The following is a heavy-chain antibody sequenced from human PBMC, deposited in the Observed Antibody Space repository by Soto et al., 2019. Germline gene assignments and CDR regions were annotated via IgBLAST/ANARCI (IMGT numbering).Heavy chain of an antibody. Sequence: SVKVSCKASGGSFTSYAFSWVRQAPGQGLEWMGGIVPILNTANYAQKFQGRVTIIADESTNTASMELSSLRSEDTAMYYCARDRSKKLGFDYWGQGTLVTVSS. V-gene: IGHV1-69*13. J-gene: IGHJ4*02. CDR2: IVPILNTA. CDR3: ARDRSKKLGFDY. CDR1: GGSFTSYA. D-gene: IGHD7-27*01.